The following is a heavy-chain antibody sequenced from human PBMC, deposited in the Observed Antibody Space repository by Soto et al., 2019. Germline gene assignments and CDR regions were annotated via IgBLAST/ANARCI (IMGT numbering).Heavy chain of an antibody. Sequence: EVQLVESGGGLVQPGGSLRLSCAASGFTFSSYEMNWVRQAPGKGLEWVSYISSSGSTIYYADSVKGRFTISRDNAKNSLYLQMNSLRAEDTAVYYCARGNGYCSGGSCPGYYYYGMDVWGQGTTVTVSS. CDR2: ISSSGSTI. CDR3: ARGNGYCSGGSCPGYYYYGMDV. D-gene: IGHD2-15*01. CDR1: GFTFSSYE. J-gene: IGHJ6*02. V-gene: IGHV3-48*03.